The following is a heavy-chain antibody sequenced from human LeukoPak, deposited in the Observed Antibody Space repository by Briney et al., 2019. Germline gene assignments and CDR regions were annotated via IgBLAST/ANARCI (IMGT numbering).Heavy chain of an antibody. J-gene: IGHJ6*03. CDR2: ISYDGSNK. CDR1: GFTLSSYA. D-gene: IGHD6-6*01. Sequence: GGSLRLSCAASGFTLSSYAMHWVRQAPGKGLEWVAVISYDGSNKYYADSVKGRFTISRDNSKNTLYLQMNSLRAEDTAVYYCARSSSPYYYYYMDVWGKGTTVTVSS. V-gene: IGHV3-30-3*01. CDR3: ARSSSPYYYYYMDV.